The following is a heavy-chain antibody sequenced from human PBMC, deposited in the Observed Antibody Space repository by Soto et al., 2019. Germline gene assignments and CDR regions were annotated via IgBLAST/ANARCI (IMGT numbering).Heavy chain of an antibody. J-gene: IGHJ5*02. V-gene: IGHV1-8*01. CDR2: MNPNSGNT. Sequence: QVQLVQSGAEVKKPGASVTVSCKASGYTFTSYDINWVRQATGQGLEWMGWMNPNSGNTGYAQKFQGRGTMTRNTSISTAYMKLSSLRSEDTAVYYCARDRRGRAGIRWFDPWGQGTLVTVSS. CDR3: ARDRRGRAGIRWFDP. D-gene: IGHD3-3*02. CDR1: GYTFTSYD.